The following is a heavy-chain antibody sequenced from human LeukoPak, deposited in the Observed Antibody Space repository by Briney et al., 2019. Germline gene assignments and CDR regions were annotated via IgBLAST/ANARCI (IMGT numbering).Heavy chain of an antibody. CDR1: GFTFSSYD. CDR3: ARGDYSKSYYYYYGMDV. J-gene: IGHJ6*02. CDR2: IGTAGDT. D-gene: IGHD4-11*01. V-gene: IGHV3-13*01. Sequence: PGGSLRLSCAASGFTFSSYDMHWVRQAPGKGLEWVSAIGTAGDTYYPGSVTGRFTISRENAKNSLYLQMNSLRAGDTAVYYCARGDYSKSYYYYYGMDVWGQGTTVTVSS.